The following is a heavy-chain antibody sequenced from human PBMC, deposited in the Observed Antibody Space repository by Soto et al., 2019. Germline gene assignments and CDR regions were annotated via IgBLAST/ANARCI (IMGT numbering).Heavy chain of an antibody. D-gene: IGHD5-18*01. J-gene: IGHJ4*02. Sequence: QVQLVQSGAEVQKPGTSVKVSCQASGYTFSDYLHWLRQAPGQGLEWMGWISSKSGGTHYAPKFEGRVTLTTDTSISTAFMELSRLTSDDTAVYYCARGPRTQLWFPNVYWGQGTLVTVSS. V-gene: IGHV1-2*02. CDR1: GYTFSDY. CDR3: ARGPRTQLWFPNVY. CDR2: ISSKSGGT.